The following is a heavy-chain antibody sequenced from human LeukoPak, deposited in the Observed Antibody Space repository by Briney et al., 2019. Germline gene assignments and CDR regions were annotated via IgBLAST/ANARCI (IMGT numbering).Heavy chain of an antibody. J-gene: IGHJ4*02. Sequence: ASVKVSCKASGYTFTSHGISWVRQAPGQGLEWMGRINPNSGGTNYAQKFQGRVTMTRDTSISTAYMELSRLRSDDTAVYYCARGEEYSYGFNYFDYWGQGTLVTVSS. CDR2: INPNSGGT. V-gene: IGHV1-2*06. CDR1: GYTFTSHG. CDR3: ARGEEYSYGFNYFDY. D-gene: IGHD5-18*01.